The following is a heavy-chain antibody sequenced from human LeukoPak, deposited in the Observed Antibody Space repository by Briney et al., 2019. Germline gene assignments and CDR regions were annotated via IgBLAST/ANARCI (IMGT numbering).Heavy chain of an antibody. CDR1: GFTFTTYG. Sequence: GGSLRLSCAASGFTFTTYGMSWVRQAPGKGLEWVSAISGGGDSTYYADSVKGRFTISRDNSKNTLYLQMNSLRAEDTAVYYCAKDYSDSSGYFRVPHVFDFWGQGTLVTVSS. D-gene: IGHD3-22*01. CDR2: ISGGGDST. V-gene: IGHV3-23*01. J-gene: IGHJ4*02. CDR3: AKDYSDSSGYFRVPHVFDF.